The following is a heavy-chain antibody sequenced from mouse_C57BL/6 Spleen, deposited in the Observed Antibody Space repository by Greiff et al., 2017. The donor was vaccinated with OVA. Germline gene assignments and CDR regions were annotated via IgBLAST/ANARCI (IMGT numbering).Heavy chain of an antibody. CDR2: ISDGGSYT. D-gene: IGHD4-1*01. CDR1: GFTFSSYA. CDR3: ARDEGTGPFDY. J-gene: IGHJ2*01. V-gene: IGHV5-4*01. Sequence: EVKVEESGGGLVKPGGSLKLSCAASGFTFSSYAMSWVRQTPEKRLEWVATISDGGSYTYYPDNVKGRFTISRDNAKNNLYLQMSHLKSEDTAMYYCARDEGTGPFDYWGQGTTLTVSS.